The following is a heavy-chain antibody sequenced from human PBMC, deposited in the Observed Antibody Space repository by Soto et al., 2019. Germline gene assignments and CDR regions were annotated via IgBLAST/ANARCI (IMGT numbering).Heavy chain of an antibody. V-gene: IGHV1-18*01. CDR2: LSAHNGNT. CDR3: ARVRYGDY. D-gene: IGHD1-1*01. Sequence: QVHLVQSGAEVRKPGASVKVSCKGSGYTFTSYGITWVRQAPGQGLEWMGWLSAHNGNTNYSQKLQGRVTVTRDTSTSTAYMELRSLRSDDTAVYYCARVRYGDYWGQGALVTVSS. J-gene: IGHJ4*02. CDR1: GYTFTSYG.